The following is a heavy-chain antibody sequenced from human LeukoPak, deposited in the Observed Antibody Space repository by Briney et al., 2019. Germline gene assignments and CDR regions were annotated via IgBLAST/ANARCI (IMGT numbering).Heavy chain of an antibody. J-gene: IGHJ4*02. Sequence: ASVKVSCKASGGTFSSYAISWVRQAPGQGLEWMGGIIPIFGTANYAQKLQGRVTMTTDTSTSTAYMELRSLRSDDTAVYYCARAMTTVTSAVDYWGQGTLVTVSS. CDR2: IIPIFGTA. CDR1: GGTFSSYA. CDR3: ARAMTTVTSAVDY. D-gene: IGHD4-17*01. V-gene: IGHV1-69*05.